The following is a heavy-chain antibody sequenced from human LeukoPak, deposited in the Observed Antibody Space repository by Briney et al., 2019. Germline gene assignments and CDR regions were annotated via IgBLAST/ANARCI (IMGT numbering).Heavy chain of an antibody. CDR1: GVSFSDFA. D-gene: IGHD3-22*01. Sequence: GGSLRLSCKASGVSFSDFAMTWVRQAPGKGLEWVSTMSGRGDSTYYADSVKGRFTVSRDNSDNTLYLHMSSLRAEDTAVYFCANPDSSGFYFSMRFDFWGQGTLVTVSS. CDR2: MSGRGDST. V-gene: IGHV3-23*01. CDR3: ANPDSSGFYFSMRFDF. J-gene: IGHJ4*02.